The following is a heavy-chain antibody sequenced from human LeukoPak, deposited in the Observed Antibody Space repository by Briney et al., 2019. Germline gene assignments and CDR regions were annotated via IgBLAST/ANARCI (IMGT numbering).Heavy chain of an antibody. CDR3: ARPDTPGYTAPFDY. Sequence: TSETLSLTCAVYGGSFSGYYWSWIRQSPGKGLEWIGSIHYSGTTYYNPSLKSRVTISVDTSKNQFSLKLSSVTAADTAVYYCARPDTPGYTAPFDYWGQGTLVTVSS. V-gene: IGHV4-34*01. CDR1: GGSFSGYY. CDR2: IHYSGTT. J-gene: IGHJ4*02. D-gene: IGHD3-16*02.